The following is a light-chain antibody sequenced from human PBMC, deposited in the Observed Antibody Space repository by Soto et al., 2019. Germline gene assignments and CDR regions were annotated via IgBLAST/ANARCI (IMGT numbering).Light chain of an antibody. CDR3: QSYDSSLSVV. Sequence: QSVLTQPPSVSGAPGQRVTISCTGSTSNIGAGYDVHWYQQLPVTAPKLLIYGNSNRPSGVPDRFSGAKSGTSASLAITGLQAEEEADYYCQSYDSSLSVVFGGGTKLTVL. J-gene: IGLJ3*02. CDR2: GNS. V-gene: IGLV1-40*01. CDR1: TSNIGAGYD.